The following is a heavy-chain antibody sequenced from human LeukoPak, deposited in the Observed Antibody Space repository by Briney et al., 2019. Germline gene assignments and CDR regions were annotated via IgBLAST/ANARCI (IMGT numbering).Heavy chain of an antibody. CDR2: ISAYNGNT. Sequence: ASVKVSCKASGYTFTSYGISWVRQAPGQGLEWMGWISAYNGNTNYAQKFQGRVTITRNTSISTAYMELSSLRSEDTAVYYCARVDYGASFDYWGQGTLVTVSS. V-gene: IGHV1-18*01. J-gene: IGHJ4*02. CDR3: ARVDYGASFDY. D-gene: IGHD4-17*01. CDR1: GYTFTSYG.